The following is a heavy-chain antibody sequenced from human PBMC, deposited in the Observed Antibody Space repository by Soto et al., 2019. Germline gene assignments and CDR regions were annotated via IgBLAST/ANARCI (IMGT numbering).Heavy chain of an antibody. CDR1: GVSISSGGYY. J-gene: IGHJ4*02. Sequence: SETLSLTCTVSGVSISSGGYYWSWIRQHPGKGLEWIGNIYYSGRTYYNPSLKSRVILSVNTSKNHFSLTLRSVTAADSAMYYCAGVIGGDSEYYFDFWGQGALVTVSS. CDR2: IYYSGRT. CDR3: AGVIGGDSEYYFDF. D-gene: IGHD2-21*02. V-gene: IGHV4-31*03.